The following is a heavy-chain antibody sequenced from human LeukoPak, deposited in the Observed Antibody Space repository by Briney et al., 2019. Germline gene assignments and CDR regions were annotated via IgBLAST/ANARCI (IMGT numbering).Heavy chain of an antibody. J-gene: IGHJ3*02. CDR2: ISYDGSNK. CDR3: AKDRDSSGYRERRLDAFDI. V-gene: IGHV3-30*18. D-gene: IGHD3-22*01. Sequence: PGRSLRLSCAASGFTFSSYGMHWVRQAPGKGLEWVAVISYDGSNKYYADSVEGRFTISRDNSKNTLYLQMNSLRAEDTAVYYCAKDRDSSGYRERRLDAFDIWGQGTMVTVSS. CDR1: GFTFSSYG.